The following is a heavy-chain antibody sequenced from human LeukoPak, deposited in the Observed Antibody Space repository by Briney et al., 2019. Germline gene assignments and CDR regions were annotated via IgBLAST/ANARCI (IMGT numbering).Heavy chain of an antibody. D-gene: IGHD1-26*01. V-gene: IGHV1-2*02. CDR3: ARDAWLVGTTNLYYFDY. Sequence: GASVKASCKASEYTFTDYYMHWVRQAPGQGLEWMGWINPNSGDTNYAQKFQGRVTMTRDPSISTAYMALTRLRFDDTAVYYCARDAWLVGTTNLYYFDYWGQGTLVTVSS. CDR2: INPNSGDT. J-gene: IGHJ4*02. CDR1: EYTFTDYY.